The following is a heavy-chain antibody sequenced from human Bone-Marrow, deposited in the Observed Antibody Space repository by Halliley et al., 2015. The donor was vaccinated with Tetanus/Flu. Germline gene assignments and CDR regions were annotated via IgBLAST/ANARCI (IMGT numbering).Heavy chain of an antibody. CDR3: ARHMIRGVINWHFDL. CDR2: IYSSGNS. D-gene: IGHD3-10*01. Sequence: TLSLTCTVSGGSISDYYWSWIRQPPGKGLEWIAYIYSSGNSDYNPSLKSRATISIDTSRNQVSLKVRSVTAADTAVYYCARHMIRGVINWHFDLWGPGALVTVS. J-gene: IGHJ2*01. CDR1: GGSISDYY. V-gene: IGHV4-59*01.